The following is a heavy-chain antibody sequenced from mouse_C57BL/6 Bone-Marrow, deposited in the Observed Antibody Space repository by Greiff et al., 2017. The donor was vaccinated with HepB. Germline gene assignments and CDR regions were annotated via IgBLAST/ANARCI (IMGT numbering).Heavy chain of an antibody. CDR3: ARIGLSRAY. D-gene: IGHD6-1*01. CDR1: GFSLTSYG. V-gene: IGHV2-2*01. J-gene: IGHJ3*01. CDR2: IWSGGST. Sequence: QVQLQQSGPGLVQPSQSLSITCTVSGFSLTSYGVHWVRQSPGKGLEWLGVIWSGGSTDYNAAFISRLSISKDNSKSQVFFKMNSLQADDTAIYSCARIGLSRAYWGQGTLVTVSA.